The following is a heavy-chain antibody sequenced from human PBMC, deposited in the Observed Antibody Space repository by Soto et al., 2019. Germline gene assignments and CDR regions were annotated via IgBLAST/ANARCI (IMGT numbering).Heavy chain of an antibody. CDR3: ARHLTYCSAGSCYSDFPYYGMDV. CDR2: IFYSGST. J-gene: IGHJ6*02. Sequence: QLQLQESGPGLVKPSETLSLTCTVSGGSISSSSYYWGWIRQPPGKGLEWIGSIFYSGSTYYNPSHKSRVTISVDTSKNKFSLKLSSVTAADTAVYYCARHLTYCSAGSCYSDFPYYGMDVWGQGTTVTVSS. D-gene: IGHD2-15*01. V-gene: IGHV4-39*01. CDR1: GGSISSSSYY.